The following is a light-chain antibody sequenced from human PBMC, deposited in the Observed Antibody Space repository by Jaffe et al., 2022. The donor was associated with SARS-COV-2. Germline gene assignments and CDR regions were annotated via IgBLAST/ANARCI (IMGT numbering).Light chain of an antibody. CDR3: QVWDTSSAQKV. V-gene: IGLV3-21*04. Sequence: SYVLTQPPSVSVAPGKTAMISCGGNNIGRKGVHWYQQKPGQAPVMVIYYDGDRPSGIPERFSGSNSGDTATLTISRVDAGDEADYYCQVWDTSSAQKVFGGGTKLTVL. J-gene: IGLJ3*02. CDR2: YDG. CDR1: NIGRKG.